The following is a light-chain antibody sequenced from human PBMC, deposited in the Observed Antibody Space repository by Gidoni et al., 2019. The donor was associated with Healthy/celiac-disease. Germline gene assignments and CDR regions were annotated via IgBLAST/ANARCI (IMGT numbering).Light chain of an antibody. Sequence: DIQMTQSPSSLSASVGDRVTITCRASQSISSYLNWYQQKPGKAPKLLIYAASSLQSGVPSRFSGSGSGTDFTLTISSLQPEDFATYYCQQSYSTLFTFXPXPKVDIK. J-gene: IGKJ3*01. CDR1: QSISSY. CDR2: AAS. V-gene: IGKV1-39*01. CDR3: QQSYSTLFT.